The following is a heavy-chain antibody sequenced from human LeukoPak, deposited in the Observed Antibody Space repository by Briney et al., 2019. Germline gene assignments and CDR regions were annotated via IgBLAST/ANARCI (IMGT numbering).Heavy chain of an antibody. CDR3: ARDRIFDY. V-gene: IGHV4-61*01. CDR2: IYYSGST. J-gene: IGHJ4*02. CDR1: GGSISSGSYY. Sequence: SETLSLTCTVSGGSISSGSYYWSWIRQPPGKGLEWIGYIYYSGSTNYNPSLKSRVTISVDTSKNQFSLKLSSVTAADTAVYYCARDRIFDYWGQGTLVTVSS.